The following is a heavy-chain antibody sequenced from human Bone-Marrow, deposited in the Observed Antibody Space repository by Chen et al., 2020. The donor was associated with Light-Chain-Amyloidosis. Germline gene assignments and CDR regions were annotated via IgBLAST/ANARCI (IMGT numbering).Heavy chain of an antibody. CDR3: AKVKLSSGYMYYYYGMDV. D-gene: IGHD3-22*01. CDR1: GFTFSSYA. J-gene: IGHJ6*02. Sequence: EVHLLESGGGLVQPGGSLRLSCAASGFTFSSYAMSLVRQAPGKGLGWVSAISGSGDSTYYADSVKGRFTISRDNSKNTLYLQMNSLRAEDTAVYYCAKVKLSSGYMYYYYGMDVWGQGTTVTVSS. CDR2: ISGSGDST. V-gene: IGHV3-23*01.